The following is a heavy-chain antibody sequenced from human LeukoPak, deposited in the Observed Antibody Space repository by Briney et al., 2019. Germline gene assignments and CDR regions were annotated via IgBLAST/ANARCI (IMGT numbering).Heavy chain of an antibody. V-gene: IGHV4-39*07. CDR3: ARDMFGSYLDY. J-gene: IGHJ4*02. CDR2: IYYSGST. CDR1: GGSISSSSYY. D-gene: IGHD3-10*02. Sequence: PSETLSLTCTVSGGSISSSSYYWGWIRQPPGKGLEWIGSIYYSGSTYYNPSLKSRVTISVDTSKNQFSLKLSSVTAADTAVYYCARDMFGSYLDYWGQGTLVTVSS.